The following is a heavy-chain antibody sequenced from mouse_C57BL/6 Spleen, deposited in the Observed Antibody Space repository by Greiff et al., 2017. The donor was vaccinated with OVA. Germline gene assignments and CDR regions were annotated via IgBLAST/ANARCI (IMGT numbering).Heavy chain of an antibody. CDR1: GYAFTHYS. J-gene: IGHJ2*01. CDR2: INPGSGGP. V-gene: IGHV1-54*01. CDR3: GRASSYWALDD. Sequence: QVQLKESGAELVRPGTSVKVSCKASGYAFTHYSIEWVKQRPGPGLEWIGVINPGSGGPNSNEKFKGKATLTADKSSNTAYMLLSSRTAEDAAVYFCGRASSYWALDDWGQGTTLTVSS. D-gene: IGHD2-10*01.